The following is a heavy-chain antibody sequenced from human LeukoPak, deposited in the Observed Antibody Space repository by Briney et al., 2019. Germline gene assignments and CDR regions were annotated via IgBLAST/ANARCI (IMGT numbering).Heavy chain of an antibody. Sequence: GESLKISCKGSGYSFTSYWIGWVRQMPGKGLEWMGIIYPGDSDTRYSPSFHGQVTISADKSISTAYLQWSSLKASDTAMYYCARQFRGIAVAGTGFDYWGQGTLVTVSS. CDR3: ARQFRGIAVAGTGFDY. D-gene: IGHD6-19*01. J-gene: IGHJ4*02. CDR1: GYSFTSYW. V-gene: IGHV5-51*01. CDR2: IYPGDSDT.